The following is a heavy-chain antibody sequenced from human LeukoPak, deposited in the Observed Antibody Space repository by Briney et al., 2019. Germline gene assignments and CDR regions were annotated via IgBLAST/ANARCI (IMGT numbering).Heavy chain of an antibody. J-gene: IGHJ4*02. V-gene: IGHV1-69*05. CDR3: ARGLGGSGSYYSNYFDY. CDR1: GGTFSSYA. CDR2: IIPIFDTA. D-gene: IGHD3-10*01. Sequence: GASVKVSCKASGGTFSSYAISWVRQAPGQGLEWMGGIIPIFDTANYAQKFQGRVTITTDESTSTDYMELSSLRSEDTAVYYCARGLGGSGSYYSNYFDYWGQGTLVTVSS.